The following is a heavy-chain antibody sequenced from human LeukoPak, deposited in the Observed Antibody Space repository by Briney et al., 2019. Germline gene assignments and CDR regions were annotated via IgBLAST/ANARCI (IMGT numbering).Heavy chain of an antibody. CDR3: ARRIAAAGTFDY. V-gene: IGHV1-18*01. D-gene: IGHD6-13*01. CDR1: GYTFTSYG. Sequence: ASVKVSCKASGYTFTSYGISWVRQAPGQGLEWMGWISAYNGNTNYAQKLQGRVTMTTDTSTSTAHMELRSLRSDDTAVYYCARRIAAAGTFDYWGQGTLVTVSS. J-gene: IGHJ4*02. CDR2: ISAYNGNT.